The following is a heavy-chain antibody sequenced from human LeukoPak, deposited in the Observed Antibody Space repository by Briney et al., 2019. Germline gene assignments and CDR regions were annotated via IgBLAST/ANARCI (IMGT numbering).Heavy chain of an antibody. CDR1: GGSVSSGCYY. J-gene: IGHJ4*02. CDR3: AREGAMVFDY. D-gene: IGHD5-18*01. Sequence: SETLSLTCTVSGGSVSSGCYYWSWIRQPPGKGLEWIGYIYYSGSTNYNPSLKSRVTISVDTSKNQFSLKLSSVTAADTAVYYCAREGAMVFDYWGQGTLVTVSS. CDR2: IYYSGST. V-gene: IGHV4-61*01.